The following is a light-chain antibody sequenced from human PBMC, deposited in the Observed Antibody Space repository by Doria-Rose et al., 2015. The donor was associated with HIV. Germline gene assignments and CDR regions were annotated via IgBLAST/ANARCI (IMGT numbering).Light chain of an antibody. V-gene: IGKV4-1*01. CDR1: QSLLYTSKNY. J-gene: IGKJ3*01. Sequence: DIQVTQSPESLGMSLGERATLNCKSNQSLLYTSKNYLAWYQQKPGQPPKLLIYWASTRQSGVPARFSGSASGTDFTLTISSLEAEDVAVYYCQQYYDTPSFGPGTTVDIK. CDR2: WAS. CDR3: QQYYDTPS.